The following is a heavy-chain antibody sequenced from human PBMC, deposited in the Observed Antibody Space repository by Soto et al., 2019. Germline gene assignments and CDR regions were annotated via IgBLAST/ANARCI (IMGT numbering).Heavy chain of an antibody. J-gene: IGHJ4*02. Sequence: ASVKVSCKASGYTFTSYYMHWVRQAPGQGLEWMGIINPSGGSTSYAQKFQGRVTMTRDTSTSTVYMELSSLRSEETAVYYCARDPRVDFWSGHGAVYFDYWGQGTLVTVSS. D-gene: IGHD3-3*01. CDR1: GYTFTSYY. V-gene: IGHV1-46*01. CDR2: INPSGGST. CDR3: ARDPRVDFWSGHGAVYFDY.